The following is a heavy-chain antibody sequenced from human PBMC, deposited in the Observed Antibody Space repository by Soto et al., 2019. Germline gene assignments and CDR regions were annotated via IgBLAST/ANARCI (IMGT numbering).Heavy chain of an antibody. CDR2: INPNSGGT. D-gene: IGHD6-6*01. V-gene: IGHV1-2*02. CDR3: AAPFPSSISLDV. CDR1: GYTFTAYY. Sequence: PSVKVSCKASGYTFTAYYLHWVRQAPGQGLDWMGWINPNSGGTNYAQRFHGRVTMTRDTSITTAYMELSSLTSDDTAVYYCAAPFPSSISLDVWCQGTTVNVSS. J-gene: IGHJ6*02.